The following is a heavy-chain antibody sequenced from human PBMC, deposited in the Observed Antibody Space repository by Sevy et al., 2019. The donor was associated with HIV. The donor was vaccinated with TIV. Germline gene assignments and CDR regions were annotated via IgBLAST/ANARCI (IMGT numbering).Heavy chain of an antibody. CDR3: ARAGDIVEVAAHYGMDV. CDR2: IWYDGINK. V-gene: IGHV3-33*01. J-gene: IGHJ6*02. D-gene: IGHD2-15*01. Sequence: GGSLRLSCAASGFTFSSYGMHWVRQAPGKGLEWVAVIWYDGINKYYGDSVNGRFTISRDNSKNTVYLQMTNLRAEDTAVYYCARAGDIVEVAAHYGMDVWGQGTTVTVSS. CDR1: GFTFSSYG.